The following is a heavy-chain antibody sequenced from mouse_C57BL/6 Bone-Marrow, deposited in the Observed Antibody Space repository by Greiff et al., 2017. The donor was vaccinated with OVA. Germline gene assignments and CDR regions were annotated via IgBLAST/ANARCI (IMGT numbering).Heavy chain of an antibody. CDR1: GYTFTSYG. D-gene: IGHD2-1*01. V-gene: IGHV1-81*01. CDR2: IYPRSGNT. J-gene: IGHJ3*01. Sequence: VQLQQSGAELARPGASVKLSCKASGYTFTSYGISWVKQRTGQGLEWIGEIYPRSGNTYYNEKFQGKATLTADKSSSTAYMELRSLTSENSAVYVCAGYGNYEGFAYWGQGTLVTVSA. CDR3: AGYGNYEGFAY.